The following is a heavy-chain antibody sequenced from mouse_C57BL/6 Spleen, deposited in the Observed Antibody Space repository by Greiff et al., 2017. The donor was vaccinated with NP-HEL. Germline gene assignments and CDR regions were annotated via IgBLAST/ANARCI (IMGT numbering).Heavy chain of an antibody. Sequence: QVQLQQPGAELVKPGASVKISCKASGYAFSSYWMNWVKQRPGKGLEWIGQIYPGDGDTNYNGKFKGNATLTADKSSSTAYMQLSSLTSEDSAVYFCAREDYYGSSSSFDYWGQGTTLTVSS. J-gene: IGHJ2*01. D-gene: IGHD1-1*01. CDR3: AREDYYGSSSSFDY. V-gene: IGHV1-80*01. CDR1: GYAFSSYW. CDR2: IYPGDGDT.